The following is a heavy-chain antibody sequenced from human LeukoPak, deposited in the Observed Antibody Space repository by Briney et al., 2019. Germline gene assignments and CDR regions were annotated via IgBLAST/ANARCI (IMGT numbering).Heavy chain of an antibody. CDR1: GGTFSSYA. J-gene: IGHJ4*02. V-gene: IGHV1-69*13. Sequence: GASVKVSCKASGGTFSSYAISWVRQAPGQGLEWMGGIIPIFGTANYAQKFQGRVTITADESTSTAYMELSSLRSEDTAVYYCTYDILTGYPEYYFDYWGQGTLVTVSS. CDR2: IIPIFGTA. D-gene: IGHD3-9*01. CDR3: TYDILTGYPEYYFDY.